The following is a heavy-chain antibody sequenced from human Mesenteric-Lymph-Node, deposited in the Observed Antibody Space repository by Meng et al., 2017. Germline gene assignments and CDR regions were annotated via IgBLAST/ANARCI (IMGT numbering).Heavy chain of an antibody. CDR2: INPNSGGT. D-gene: IGHD1-26*01. V-gene: IGHV1-2*02. Sequence: ASVKVSCKASGYTFTGYYMHWVRQAPGQGLEWMGWINPNSGGTNYAQKFQGRVTMTRDTSISTAYMELSSLRSEDTAVYYCATESGSYPRYFQHWGQGTLVTVSS. J-gene: IGHJ1*01. CDR1: GYTFTGYY. CDR3: ATESGSYPRYFQH.